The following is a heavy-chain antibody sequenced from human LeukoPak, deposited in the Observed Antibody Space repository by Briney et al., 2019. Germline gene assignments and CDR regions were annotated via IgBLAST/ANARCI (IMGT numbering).Heavy chain of an antibody. Sequence: GGSLRLSCAASGFTFSTSWMNWVRKAPGKGLVWVYHINPAGSTAYYADSVKGRFSISRDNAKKSLYLQINSLRAEDTAVYYCARGDFWSDDYDYYYMDVWGKGTTVTVSS. CDR2: INPAGSTA. CDR3: ARGDFWSDDYDYYYMDV. J-gene: IGHJ6*03. D-gene: IGHD3-3*01. V-gene: IGHV3-74*01. CDR1: GFTFSTSW.